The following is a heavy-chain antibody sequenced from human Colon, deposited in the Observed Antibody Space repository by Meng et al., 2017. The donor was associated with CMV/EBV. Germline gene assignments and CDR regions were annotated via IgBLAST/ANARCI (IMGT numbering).Heavy chain of an antibody. V-gene: IGHV1-18*01. D-gene: IGHD6-6*01. CDR3: ARVYEYSSSWGIDY. J-gene: IGHJ4*02. CDR1: GYIFTYYG. Sequence: VQFVKSGAEIKKPGASVKVSCKTSGYIFTYYGISWVRQAPGQGLEWMGWISADNVHTSHAQNVQDRVTMTTDTSTSTHYMELRNLRPDDTAVYYCARVYEYSSSWGIDYWGQGTLVTVSS. CDR2: ISADNVHT.